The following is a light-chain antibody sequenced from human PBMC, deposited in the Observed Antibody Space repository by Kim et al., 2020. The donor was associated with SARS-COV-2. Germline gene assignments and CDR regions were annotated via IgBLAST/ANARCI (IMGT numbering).Light chain of an antibody. J-gene: IGKJ1*01. CDR1: QDIANY. Sequence: SESVGDGVTSTCRASQDIANYLAWYQQKPGKVPKLLVYAASALKSGVPSRFSGNRSGTDFTLTISNLQPEDVATYYCQKYDSAPWTFGQGPRWISN. CDR3: QKYDSAPWT. V-gene: IGKV1-27*01. CDR2: AAS.